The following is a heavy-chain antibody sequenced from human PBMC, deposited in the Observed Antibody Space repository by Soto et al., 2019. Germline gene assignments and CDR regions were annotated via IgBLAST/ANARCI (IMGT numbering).Heavy chain of an antibody. CDR1: GGTFSNYA. J-gene: IGHJ6*02. D-gene: IGHD6-13*01. V-gene: IGHV1-69*06. CDR3: ARQNYRYRRSWGFFSGLDV. CDR2: ITPMFGTA. Sequence: QVQLVQSGAEVKKTGSSVKVSCKASGGTFSNYAISWVRQAPGQGLEWMGGITPMFGTAKYTLRVQDRVTITADKSTSTAYIESRCLTSEYTALYSCARQNYRYRRSWGFFSGLDVWGQRTTVVVSS.